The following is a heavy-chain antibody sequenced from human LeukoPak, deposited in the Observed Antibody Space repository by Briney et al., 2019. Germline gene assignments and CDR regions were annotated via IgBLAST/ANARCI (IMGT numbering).Heavy chain of an antibody. CDR2: IYHSGST. D-gene: IGHD4-17*01. Sequence: SETLSLTCTVSGGSISSYYWGWIRQPPGKGLEWIGSIYHSGSTYYNPSPKSRVTMSVDTSKNQFSLKLSSVTAADTAVYYCARLSTVTTSFDYWGQGTLVTVSS. CDR3: ARLSTVTTSFDY. J-gene: IGHJ4*02. CDR1: GGSISSYY. V-gene: IGHV4-39*07.